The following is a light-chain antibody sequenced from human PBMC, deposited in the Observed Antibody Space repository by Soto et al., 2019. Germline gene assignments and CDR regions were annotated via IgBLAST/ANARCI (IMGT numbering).Light chain of an antibody. Sequence: EIVLTQSPGTLSLSPGERATLSCRASQRVRSTFLAWYQHKPGQAPRLLIYDTSTRATGVPDRFSGSGSGTDFTLTISRLEPEDFAVYYCQQYGSSPPLTFGGGNKVEIK. CDR2: DTS. J-gene: IGKJ4*01. CDR1: QRVRSTF. V-gene: IGKV3-20*01. CDR3: QQYGSSPPLT.